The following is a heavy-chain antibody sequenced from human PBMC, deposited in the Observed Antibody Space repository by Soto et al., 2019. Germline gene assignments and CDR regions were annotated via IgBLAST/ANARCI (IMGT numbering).Heavy chain of an antibody. CDR2: INHSGST. CDR1: GGSFSGYY. D-gene: IGHD3-16*01. V-gene: IGHV4-34*01. Sequence: SETLSLTCAVYGGSFSGYYWSWIRQPPGKGLEWIGEINHSGSTNYNPSLKSRVTISVDTSKNQFSLKLSSVTAADTAVYYCARDIMITFGGGPIYGMDVWGQGTTVTVS. J-gene: IGHJ6*02. CDR3: ARDIMITFGGGPIYGMDV.